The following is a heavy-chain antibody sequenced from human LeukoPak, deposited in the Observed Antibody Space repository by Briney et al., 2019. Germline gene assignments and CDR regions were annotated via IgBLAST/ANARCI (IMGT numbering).Heavy chain of an antibody. CDR3: ARGREYCSGGSCYLSRYNWFDP. V-gene: IGHV4-59*11. D-gene: IGHD2-15*01. CDR2: IYYSGST. CDR1: GGSISSHY. Sequence: SKTLSLTCTVSGGSISSHYWSWIRQPPGKGLEWIGYIYYSGSTNYNPSLKSRVTISVDTSKNQFSLKLSSVTAADTAVYYCARGREYCSGGSCYLSRYNWFDPWGQGTLVTVSS. J-gene: IGHJ5*02.